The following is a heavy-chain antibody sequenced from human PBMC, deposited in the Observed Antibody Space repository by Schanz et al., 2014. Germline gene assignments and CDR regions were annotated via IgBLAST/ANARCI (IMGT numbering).Heavy chain of an antibody. CDR2: ISPYNGNT. J-gene: IGHJ6*02. CDR3: ARVQDDILTGSEYYYGMDV. V-gene: IGHV1-18*01. CDR1: GYTFTSYG. D-gene: IGHD3-9*01. Sequence: QVQLEQSGAEVKKPGASVKVSCKASGYTFTSYGISWVRQAPGQGLEWMGWISPYNGNTNYAQKLQGRVTMTTDTSTSTAYMELRSLRSDDTAVYYCARVQDDILTGSEYYYGMDVWGQGTTVTVSS.